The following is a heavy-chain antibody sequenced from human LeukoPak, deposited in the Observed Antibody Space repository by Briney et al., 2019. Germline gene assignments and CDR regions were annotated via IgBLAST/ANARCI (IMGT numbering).Heavy chain of an antibody. CDR2: IYHSGST. Sequence: SETLSLTCTVSGYSISSGYYWGWIRQPPGKGLEWIGSIYHSGSTYYNPSLKSRVTISVDTSKNQFSLNRISVTAADTAYYMDVWGKRTTVTVSS. CDR1: GYSISSGYY. V-gene: IGHV4-38-2*02. J-gene: IGHJ6*03. CDR3: V.